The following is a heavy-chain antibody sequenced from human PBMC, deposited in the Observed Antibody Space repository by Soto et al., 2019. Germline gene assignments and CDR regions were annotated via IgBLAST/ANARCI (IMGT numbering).Heavy chain of an antibody. CDR2: IIPLFGTA. J-gene: IGHJ4*02. V-gene: IGHV1-69*13. Sequence: SVKVSCKASGGTFSSYAISWVREAAGQGLEWMGGIIPLFGTANYAQKFQGRVTITADESTSTAYMELSSLRSEDTAVYYCARDRVYGGNSKYFDYLGQGTLVTVSS. CDR3: ARDRVYGGNSKYFDY. CDR1: GGTFSSYA. D-gene: IGHD4-17*01.